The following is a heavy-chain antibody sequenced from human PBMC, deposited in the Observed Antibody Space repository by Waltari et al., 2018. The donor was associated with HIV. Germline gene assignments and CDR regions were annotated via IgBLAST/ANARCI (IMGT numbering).Heavy chain of an antibody. V-gene: IGHV4-4*01. J-gene: IGHJ6*02. CDR1: GIYHKISSRW. Sequence: LHQPGAQEVKPPRTRTRTRGTRGIYHKISSRWWSWGRQSPGNGLGLIGEVYPDGTTAYKSSLKSRLTITADTGRNNFSLQLKSVTAADTGFYFCAQRRFYFGDGPDGYDVWGPGTAVTVSS. CDR2: VYPDGTT. CDR3: AQRRFYFGDGPDGYDV. D-gene: IGHD5-18*01.